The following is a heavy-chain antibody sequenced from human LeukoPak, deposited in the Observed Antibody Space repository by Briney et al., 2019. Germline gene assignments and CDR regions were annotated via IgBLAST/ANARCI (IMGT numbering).Heavy chain of an antibody. V-gene: IGHV4-31*03. Sequence: SETLSLTCTVSGGSISSGGYYWSWIRQHPGKGLEWIGYIYYSGSTYYNPSLKSRVTISVDTSKNQFSLKLSSVTAADTAVYYCARGRYSGYYFDYWGQGTLVTVSS. CDR2: IYYSGST. D-gene: IGHD5-12*01. J-gene: IGHJ4*02. CDR1: GGSISSGGYY. CDR3: ARGRYSGYYFDY.